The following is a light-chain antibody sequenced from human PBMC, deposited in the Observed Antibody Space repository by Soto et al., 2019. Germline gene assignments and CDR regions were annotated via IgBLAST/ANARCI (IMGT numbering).Light chain of an antibody. CDR2: GAS. CDR3: QQYGSSPQIT. J-gene: IGKJ3*01. CDR1: QSVSSSY. Sequence: EIVLTQSPGTLSLSPGERATLSCRASQSVSSSYSAWYQQKPGQAPRLLIYGASSRATGIPDRFSGSGSGTDFTLTISRLEPEDFAVYYCQQYGSSPQITFGPGTKVDIK. V-gene: IGKV3-20*01.